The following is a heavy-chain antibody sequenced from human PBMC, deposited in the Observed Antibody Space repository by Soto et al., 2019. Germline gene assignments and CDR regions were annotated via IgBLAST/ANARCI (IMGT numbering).Heavy chain of an antibody. CDR1: GGSISSGGYS. D-gene: IGHD3-9*01. CDR3: ARLLDGLHFDY. CDR2: MYHSGST. Sequence: SETLSLTCAVSGGSISSGGYSWSWIRQPPGKGLEWIGYMYHSGSTYYNPSLKSRVTISIDTSKNQFSLKLSSLTAADTAVYYCARLLDGLHFDYWGQGTLVTVSS. V-gene: IGHV4-30-2*01. J-gene: IGHJ4*02.